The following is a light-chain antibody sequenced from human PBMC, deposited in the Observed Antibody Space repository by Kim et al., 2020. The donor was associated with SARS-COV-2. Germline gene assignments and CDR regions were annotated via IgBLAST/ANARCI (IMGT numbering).Light chain of an antibody. CDR3: QQYDTYPPT. V-gene: IGKV1-16*02. CDR1: QGISKF. J-gene: IGKJ1*01. Sequence: GYVGDSVTISCGGRQGISKFLAWFQQKPRKAPRYLIYAASSLQSGVRSKFSGSRSGTDCTLTISSLQPEDFATYYCQQYDTYPPTFGQGTKVDIK. CDR2: AAS.